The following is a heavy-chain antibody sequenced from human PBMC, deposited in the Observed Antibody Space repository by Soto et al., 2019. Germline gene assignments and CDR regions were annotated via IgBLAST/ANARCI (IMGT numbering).Heavy chain of an antibody. V-gene: IGHV1-3*01. D-gene: IGHD2-21*02. Sequence: QVQLVQSGAEVKKPGASVKVSCKASGYSFTSYAIHWVRQAPGQSLEWVGWINAGNGYTKYSQKFQGRVTITRDTSASTAYMEVSRLRSEDTAVYYCARLETGRVVTRPNGFDPWGQGTLVTVSS. CDR2: INAGNGYT. J-gene: IGHJ5*02. CDR3: ARLETGRVVTRPNGFDP. CDR1: GYSFTSYA.